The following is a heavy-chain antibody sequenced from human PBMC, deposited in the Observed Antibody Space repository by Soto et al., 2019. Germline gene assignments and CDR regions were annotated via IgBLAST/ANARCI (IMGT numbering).Heavy chain of an antibody. Sequence: GASVKVSCKASGYTFTSYGISWVRQAPGQGLEWMGWISAYNGNTNYAQKLQGRVTMTTDTSTSTAYMELRSLRSDDTAVYYCARLSGSYYVGAFDIWGQGTMVTVSS. CDR2: ISAYNGNT. CDR3: ARLSGSYYVGAFDI. CDR1: GYTFTSYG. V-gene: IGHV1-18*01. D-gene: IGHD1-26*01. J-gene: IGHJ3*02.